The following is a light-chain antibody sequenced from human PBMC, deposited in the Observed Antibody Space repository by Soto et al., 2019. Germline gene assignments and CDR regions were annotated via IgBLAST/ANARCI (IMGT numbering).Light chain of an antibody. CDR2: WAS. CDR1: QSVLYSSNNKNY. Sequence: DIVMTQSPDALSGSRGWSAAINCKSSQSVLYSSNNKNYLAWYQQKPGQPPKALIYWASTRESGVPDRFSGSGSGTDFTLTISSLQAEDVAVYYCQQYYTTPWTFGQGTKVDIK. CDR3: QQYYTTPWT. J-gene: IGKJ1*01. V-gene: IGKV4-1*01.